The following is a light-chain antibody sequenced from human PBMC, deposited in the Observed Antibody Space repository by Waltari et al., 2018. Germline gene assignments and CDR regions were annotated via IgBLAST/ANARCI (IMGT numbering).Light chain of an antibody. Sequence: IQLTQSPSSLSASVGDRVPITCRASQSINDFLAWYQQKPGKAPKLLIYAASTLQSGVPSRFSGSGSGTDCTLTISSLQPEDFATYYCQLLNSSQWTFGQGTKVEIK. V-gene: IGKV1-9*01. CDR2: AAS. J-gene: IGKJ1*01. CDR3: QLLNSSQWT. CDR1: QSINDF.